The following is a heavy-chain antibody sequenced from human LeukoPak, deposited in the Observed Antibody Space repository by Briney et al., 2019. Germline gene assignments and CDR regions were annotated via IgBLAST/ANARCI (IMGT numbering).Heavy chain of an antibody. CDR2: INPSGGST. J-gene: IGHJ3*02. CDR3: ARGEEAFDI. V-gene: IGHV1-46*01. D-gene: IGHD1-26*01. Sequence: ASVKVSCKTSGYTFTSYDITWVRQAPGQGLEWMGIINPSGGSTSYAQKFQGRVTMTRDTSTSTVYMELSSLRSEDTAVYYCARGEEAFDIWGQGTMVTVSS. CDR1: GYTFTSYD.